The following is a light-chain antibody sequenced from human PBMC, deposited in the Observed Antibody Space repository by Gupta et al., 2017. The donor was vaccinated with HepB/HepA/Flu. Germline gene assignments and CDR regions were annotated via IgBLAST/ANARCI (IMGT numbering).Light chain of an antibody. Sequence: SYVLTQPPSVSVAPGKTARITCGGNNLGRKSVHWYQQKPGQAPVLVVYDDSERPSGIPARFSGSNSGNTATLTISRVEAGDEADYYCQVGDSSSDHVVFGGGTKLTVL. J-gene: IGLJ2*01. CDR2: DDS. CDR1: NLGRKS. CDR3: QVGDSSSDHVV. V-gene: IGLV3-21*03.